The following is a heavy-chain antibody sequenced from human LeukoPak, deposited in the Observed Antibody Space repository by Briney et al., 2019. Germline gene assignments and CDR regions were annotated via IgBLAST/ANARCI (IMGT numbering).Heavy chain of an antibody. CDR2: INPAASEK. D-gene: IGHD3-10*01. V-gene: IGHV3-7*01. J-gene: IGHJ3*02. CDR3: ASYYYGSGSYYKAFDI. CDR1: GFTFSGYW. Sequence: GGSLRLSCAASGFTFSGYWVTWVRQAPGKGLEWVANINPAASEKYYVGSVKGRFTISRDNAKNSLYLQMNSLRAEDTAVYYCASYYYGSGSYYKAFDIWGQGTMVTVSS.